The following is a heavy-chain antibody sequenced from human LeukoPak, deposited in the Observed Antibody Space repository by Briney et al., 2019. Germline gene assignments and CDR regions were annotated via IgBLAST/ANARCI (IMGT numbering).Heavy chain of an antibody. Sequence: ASVKVSCKASGYTFTGYYMHWVRQAPGQGLGWMGWINPNSGDTKCAQKFQGRVTMTRDTSIGTAYMELSRLTSDDTAVYYCARSQIPDFWGQGTLDTVSS. D-gene: IGHD2-21*01. CDR3: ARSQIPDF. V-gene: IGHV1-2*02. J-gene: IGHJ4*02. CDR2: INPNSGDT. CDR1: GYTFTGYY.